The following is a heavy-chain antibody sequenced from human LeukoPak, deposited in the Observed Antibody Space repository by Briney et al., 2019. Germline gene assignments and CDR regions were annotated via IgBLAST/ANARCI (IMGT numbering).Heavy chain of an antibody. J-gene: IGHJ3*02. Sequence: NTSETLSLTCAVSGYSISSGYFWGWIRQPPGKGLEWIASIYRSGSTYYNPSLTSRVTISVDTSKNQFSLKLTSVTAADTAVYYCARAYFGVAANAFETWGQGTLVTVSS. CDR1: GYSISSGYF. D-gene: IGHD3-3*01. V-gene: IGHV4-38-2*01. CDR3: ARAYFGVAANAFET. CDR2: IYRSGST.